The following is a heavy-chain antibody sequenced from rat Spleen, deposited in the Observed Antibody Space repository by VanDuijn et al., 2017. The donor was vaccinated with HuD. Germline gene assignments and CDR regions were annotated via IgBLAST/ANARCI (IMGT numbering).Heavy chain of an antibody. CDR2: ITTGGGIT. CDR1: GFTFINYY. J-gene: IGHJ2*01. V-gene: IGHV5-25*01. CDR3: TRGYYFDY. Sequence: EVQLVESGGGFVQPGRSMKLSCAASGFTFINYYMAWFRQAPTKGLEWIASITTGGGITFYRDSVKGRFTISRDNTKSTLYLQLDSLRSDDTATYYCTRGYYFDYWGQGVMVTVSS.